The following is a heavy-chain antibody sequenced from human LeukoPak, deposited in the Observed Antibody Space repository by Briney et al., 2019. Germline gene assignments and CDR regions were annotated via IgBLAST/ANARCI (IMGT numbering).Heavy chain of an antibody. J-gene: IGHJ6*02. D-gene: IGHD6-19*01. CDR2: INPDGSER. Sequence: GGSLRLSCAASGFTFSSYAMSWVRQAPGKGLEWVALINPDGSERYYVDSVKGRFTISRDNARNSLYLQMDSLRDDDTAMYFCTRDLAAVPGPRMDVWGQGTTVTVSS. CDR3: TRDLAAVPGPRMDV. CDR1: GFTFSSYA. V-gene: IGHV3-7*03.